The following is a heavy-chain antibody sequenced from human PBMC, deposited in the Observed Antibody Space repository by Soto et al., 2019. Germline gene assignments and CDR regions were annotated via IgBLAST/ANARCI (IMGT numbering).Heavy chain of an antibody. V-gene: IGHV4-31*03. Sequence: SETLSLTCTVSGDSISSGGYYWSWIHHHPGKGLEWIGYIYYSGSTYYNPSLKSRVTISVDTSKNQFSLKLSSVTAADTAVYYCARKEGYSGYEYALDLWGQGTMVTV. CDR3: ARKEGYSGYEYALDL. CDR1: GDSISSGGYY. D-gene: IGHD5-12*01. J-gene: IGHJ3*01. CDR2: IYYSGST.